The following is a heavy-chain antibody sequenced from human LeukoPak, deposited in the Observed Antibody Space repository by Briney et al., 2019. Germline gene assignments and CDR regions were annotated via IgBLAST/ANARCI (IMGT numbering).Heavy chain of an antibody. CDR3: ARGGAHTDAFDI. CDR1: GGTFSSYA. J-gene: IGHJ3*02. Sequence: GASVTVSCKATGGTFSSYAISWVRQAPGQGLEWMGRIIPILGIANYAQKFQGRVTITADKSTSTAYMELSSLRSEDTAVYYCARGGAHTDAFDIWGQGTMVTVSS. V-gene: IGHV1-69*04. CDR2: IIPILGIA. D-gene: IGHD3-16*01.